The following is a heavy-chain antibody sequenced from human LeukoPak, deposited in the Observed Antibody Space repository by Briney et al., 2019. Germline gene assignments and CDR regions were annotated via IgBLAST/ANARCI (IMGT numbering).Heavy chain of an antibody. CDR2: IYNSGTIYYSGST. D-gene: IGHD5-18*01. CDR3: ARYTAMVAFHAHGFDI. CDR1: GGSMSSNY. J-gene: IGHJ3*02. V-gene: IGHV4-59*01. Sequence: SETLSLTCTASGGSMSSNYWSWIRQPPGKGLEWIGYIYNSGTIYYSGSTNYNPSLLSRVTISVDTSKNQFSLKLRSVTAADTAVYYCARYTAMVAFHAHGFDIWGKGAMVTVS.